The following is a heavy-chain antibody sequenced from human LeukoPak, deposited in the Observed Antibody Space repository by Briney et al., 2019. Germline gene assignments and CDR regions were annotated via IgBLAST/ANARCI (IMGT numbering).Heavy chain of an antibody. D-gene: IGHD1-26*01. CDR3: ASWGEGALDN. Sequence: GGSLRLSCAASGFTFSDYYMSWIRQAPGKGLEWVSYISSSGSTIYYANSVKGRFTISRDNAKKSLYLQMNSLRVEDTGVYYCASWGEGALDNWGQGTLVTVSS. CDR1: GFTFSDYY. CDR2: ISSSGSTI. J-gene: IGHJ4*02. V-gene: IGHV3-11*04.